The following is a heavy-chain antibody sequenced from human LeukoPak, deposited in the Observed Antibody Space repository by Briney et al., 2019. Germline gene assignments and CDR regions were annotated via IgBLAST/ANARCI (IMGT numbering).Heavy chain of an antibody. CDR1: GYSFTSYW. D-gene: IGHD6-13*01. Sequence: GESLKISCKGSGYSFTSYWISWVRQMPGEGLEWMGRIDPSDSYTNYSPSFQGHVTISADKSISTAYLQWSSLKASDSAMYYCARNAGAAAGNDYWGQGTLVTVSS. J-gene: IGHJ4*02. CDR3: ARNAGAAAGNDY. V-gene: IGHV5-10-1*01. CDR2: IDPSDSYT.